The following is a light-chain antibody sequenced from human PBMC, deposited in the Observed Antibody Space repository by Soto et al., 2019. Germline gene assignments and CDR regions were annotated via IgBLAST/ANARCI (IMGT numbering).Light chain of an antibody. V-gene: IGLV2-14*01. Sequence: QSALTQPASVSGSPGQSITISCTGTSNDVGIYNYVSWYQQHPGKAPKLIIYEVTNRPSGVSDRFSGSKSDNTASLTISGLQAEDEADYYCTSYTSNIPFVFGTGTKLTVL. CDR3: TSYTSNIPFV. CDR2: EVT. J-gene: IGLJ1*01. CDR1: SNDVGIYNY.